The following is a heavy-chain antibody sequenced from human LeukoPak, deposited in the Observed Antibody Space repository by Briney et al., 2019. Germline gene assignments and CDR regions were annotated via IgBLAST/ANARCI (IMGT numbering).Heavy chain of an antibody. V-gene: IGHV4-34*01. D-gene: IGHD5-12*01. CDR1: GGSFSGYY. CDR2: INHSGST. Sequence: PSETLSLTCAVYGGSFSGYYWSWIRQPPGKGLEWIGEINHSGSTNYNPSLKSRVTISVDTSKNQFSLKLSSVTAADTAIFYCARGNGGYAVYWGQGTLVTVSS. J-gene: IGHJ4*02. CDR3: ARGNGGYAVY.